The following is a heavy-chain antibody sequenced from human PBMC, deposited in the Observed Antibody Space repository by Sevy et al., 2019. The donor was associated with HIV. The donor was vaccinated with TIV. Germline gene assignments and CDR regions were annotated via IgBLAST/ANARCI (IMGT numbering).Heavy chain of an antibody. CDR2: ISYDGSNK. CDR3: AKDGAIVLVPAAIHNYYYYYGMDV. D-gene: IGHD2-2*02. J-gene: IGHJ6*02. Sequence: GGSLRLSCAASGFTFSSYGMHWVRQAPGKGLEWVAVISYDGSNKYYADSVKGRFTTSRYNSKNTLYMQMNSLRAEDTAVYYCAKDGAIVLVPAAIHNYYYYYGMDVWGQGTTVTVSS. V-gene: IGHV3-30*18. CDR1: GFTFSSYG.